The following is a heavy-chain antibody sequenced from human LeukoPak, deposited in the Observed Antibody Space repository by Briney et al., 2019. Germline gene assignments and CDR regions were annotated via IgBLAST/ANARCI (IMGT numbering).Heavy chain of an antibody. D-gene: IGHD4-17*01. Sequence: PGGSLRLSCAASGFTFSNAWMSWVRQAPGKGLEWVGRIKRKTDGGTTDYAAPVKGRFTISRDDSKNTLYLQMNSLKTEDTAVYYCTTLEGDDYGDYVDYWGQGTLVTVSS. CDR3: TTLEGDDYGDYVDY. V-gene: IGHV3-15*01. CDR2: IKRKTDGGTT. J-gene: IGHJ4*02. CDR1: GFTFSNAW.